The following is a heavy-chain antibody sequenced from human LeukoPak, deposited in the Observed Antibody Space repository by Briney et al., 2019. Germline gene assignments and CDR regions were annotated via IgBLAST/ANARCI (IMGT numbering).Heavy chain of an antibody. Sequence: ASVKVSCKASGYTLTSFGITWVRQAPGQGLEWMGWISTYNGNTNYAQKFQGRDTMTTDTSTNTGYMELRSLRSDDTALYYCARALAGGDYVSPDYWGQGTLVTVSS. CDR2: ISTYNGNT. D-gene: IGHD4-17*01. CDR3: ARALAGGDYVSPDY. J-gene: IGHJ4*02. CDR1: GYTLTSFG. V-gene: IGHV1-18*01.